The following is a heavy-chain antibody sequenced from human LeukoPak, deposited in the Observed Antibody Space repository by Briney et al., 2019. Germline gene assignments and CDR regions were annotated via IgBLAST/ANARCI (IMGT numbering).Heavy chain of an antibody. J-gene: IGHJ4*02. V-gene: IGHV4-4*07. CDR3: ARNYYDTNGYYSGFDY. CDR1: GGSISSYY. CDR2: IYSSGSA. D-gene: IGHD3-22*01. Sequence: SETLSLTCIVSGGSISSYYWSWIRQPAGKGLEWIGRIYSSGSANYNPSLKSQVSMSVDTSKNQSSLKLSSVTAADTAMYYCARNYYDTNGYYSGFDYWGQGTLVTVSS.